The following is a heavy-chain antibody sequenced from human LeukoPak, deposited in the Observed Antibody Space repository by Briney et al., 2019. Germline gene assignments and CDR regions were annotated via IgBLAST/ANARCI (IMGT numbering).Heavy chain of an antibody. D-gene: IGHD3-10*01. CDR2: ISYTGDT. Sequence: SETLSLTCTVSGGSISPYFWSWIRQPPGKGLELIGYISYTGDTNYNPSLKSRVTISVDTSKNQFSLQLTSVTAADTAVYYCARDDYRGVTNFDPWGQGTLVTVSS. J-gene: IGHJ5*02. CDR1: GGSISPYF. CDR3: ARDDYRGVTNFDP. V-gene: IGHV4-59*01.